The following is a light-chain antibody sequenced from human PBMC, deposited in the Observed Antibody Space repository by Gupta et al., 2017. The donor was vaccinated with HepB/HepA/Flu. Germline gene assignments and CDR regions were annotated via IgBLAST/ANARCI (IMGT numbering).Light chain of an antibody. V-gene: IGLV2-14*01. CDR2: DVS. J-gene: IGLJ3*02. CDR3: SSYTSSSILT. Sequence: QSALTQPASVSGSPGQSITISCTGTSSDVGGYNYVSWYQQHPGKAPKLMIYDVSNRPSGVSNRFSGSKSGNTASLTISGLQAEDEADYYCSSYTSSSILTFGQGTK. CDR1: SSDVGGYNY.